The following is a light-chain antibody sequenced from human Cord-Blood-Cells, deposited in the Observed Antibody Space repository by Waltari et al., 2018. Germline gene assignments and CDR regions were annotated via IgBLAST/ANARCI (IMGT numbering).Light chain of an antibody. J-gene: IGLJ2*01. CDR2: QDS. V-gene: IGLV3-1*01. CDR3: QAWDSSVV. Sequence: HELTHPPPVSVSPRQPARLTCPGDKLGAKYACWYQQKPGQSPVLVIYQDSKRPSGLPERFSGSNSGNTATLTISGTQAMDEADYYCQAWDSSVVFGGGTKLTVL. CDR1: KLGAKY.